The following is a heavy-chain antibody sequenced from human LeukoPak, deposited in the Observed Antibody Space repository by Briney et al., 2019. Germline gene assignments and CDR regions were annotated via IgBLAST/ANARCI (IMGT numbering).Heavy chain of an antibody. Sequence: PSETLSVTCAVYGGSFSGYYLNWIRQPPGKGLEGMGEINHSGSTNYNPSLKSRVTISVDTSKNQFSLKLSSVTAADTAVYYCAREGAAHYYMDVWGKGTTVTVS. D-gene: IGHD6-6*01. CDR1: GGSFSGYY. CDR3: AREGAAHYYMDV. CDR2: INHSGST. J-gene: IGHJ6*03. V-gene: IGHV4-34*01.